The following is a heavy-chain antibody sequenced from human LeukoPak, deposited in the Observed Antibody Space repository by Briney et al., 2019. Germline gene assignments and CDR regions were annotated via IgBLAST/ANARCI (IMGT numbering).Heavy chain of an antibody. CDR3: ARDAGTLYYDSGSYYNVAGGGMDV. CDR2: IIPMSGTT. J-gene: IGHJ6*04. CDR1: GGSFINYG. V-gene: IGHV1-69*13. Sequence: SVKVSCKTSGGSFINYGISWVRQAPGQGLEWMGGIIPMSGTTNYAQKFQGRVAISADVSTSTSYMELSSLRSEDTAMYYCARDAGTLYYDSGSYYNVAGGGMDVWGKGTTVTVSS. D-gene: IGHD3-10*01.